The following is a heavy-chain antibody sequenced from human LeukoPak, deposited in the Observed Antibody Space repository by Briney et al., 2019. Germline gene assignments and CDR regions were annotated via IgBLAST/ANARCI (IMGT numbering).Heavy chain of an antibody. CDR2: ISGSGSGGNT. D-gene: IGHD1-1*01. CDR3: ARETGTKPFDY. V-gene: IGHV3-23*01. CDR1: GFTFSSYA. Sequence: AGSLRLSCAASGFTFSSYAMSWVRQSPGKGLEWVSAISGSGSGGNTYYADSVKGRFTISKDTSKNTLYLQMNSLRVEDTAVYYCARETGTKPFDYWGQGTLVTVSS. J-gene: IGHJ4*02.